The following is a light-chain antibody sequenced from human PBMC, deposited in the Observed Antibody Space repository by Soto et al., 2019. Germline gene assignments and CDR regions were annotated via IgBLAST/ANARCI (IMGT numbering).Light chain of an antibody. V-gene: IGKV3-20*01. J-gene: IGKJ1*01. CDR3: QHYGRSPPSWT. CDR2: DAS. CDR1: QSVSSSY. Sequence: EIVLTQSPGTLSLSPGERATLSCRASQSVSSSYLAWYQQKPGQPPRLLISDASSRATGIPDRFSGSGSGTDFTLTISSLEPEDFAVYYCQHYGRSPPSWTFGQGIKVEMK.